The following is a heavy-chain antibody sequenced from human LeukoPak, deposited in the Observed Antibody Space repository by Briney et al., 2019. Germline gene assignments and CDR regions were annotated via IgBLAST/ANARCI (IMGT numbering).Heavy chain of an antibody. V-gene: IGHV4-39*07. CDR2: IYYSGST. J-gene: IGHJ4*02. CDR1: GGSISSSSYY. CDR3: ARCRGSGRLHYFDY. D-gene: IGHD6-19*01. Sequence: PSETLSLTCTVSGGSISSSSYYWGWIRQPPGKGLEWIGSIYYSGSTYYNPSLKSRVTISVDTSKNQFSLKLSSVTAADTAVYYCARCRGSGRLHYFDYWGQGTLVTVSS.